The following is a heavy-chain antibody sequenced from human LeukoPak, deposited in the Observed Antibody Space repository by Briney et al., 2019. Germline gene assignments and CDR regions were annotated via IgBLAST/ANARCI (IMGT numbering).Heavy chain of an antibody. V-gene: IGHV3-66*01. D-gene: IGHD5-18*01. CDR3: ARVLRYSYEFDY. Sequence: GGSLRLSCVASGFSFSIYAMNWVRQAPGKGLEWVSVIYSGGSKYYVDSVKGRFNISRDNSKNTLYLQMNSLRAEDTAVYYCARVLRYSYEFDYWGQGTLVTVSS. CDR2: IYSGGSK. J-gene: IGHJ4*02. CDR1: GFSFSIYA.